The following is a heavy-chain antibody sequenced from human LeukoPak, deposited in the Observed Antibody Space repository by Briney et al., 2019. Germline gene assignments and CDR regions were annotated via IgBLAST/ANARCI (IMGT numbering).Heavy chain of an antibody. CDR2: IYSGGST. D-gene: IGHD6-19*01. Sequence: GGSLRLSCAASGLTVSSNYISWVRQAPGKGLEWVSVIYSGGSTYYADSVKGRFTISRDNSKNTLYLQMNSLRAEDTAVYYCARDRTGYSSGWYLYWGQGTLVTVSS. CDR1: GLTVSSNY. CDR3: ARDRTGYSSGWYLY. V-gene: IGHV3-53*01. J-gene: IGHJ4*02.